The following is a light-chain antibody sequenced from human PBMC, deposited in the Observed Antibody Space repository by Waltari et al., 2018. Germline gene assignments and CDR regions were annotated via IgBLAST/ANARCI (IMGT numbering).Light chain of an antibody. Sequence: QSVLTQPPSVSGAPGQRVTIPCTGSSSNIGAGYDVHWYQQLPGTAPKLLIYGNSNRPSGVPDRFSGSKSGTSASLAITGLQAEDEDDYYCQSYDSSLSALYVFGTGTKVTVL. CDR2: GNS. CDR3: QSYDSSLSALYV. V-gene: IGLV1-40*01. J-gene: IGLJ1*01. CDR1: SSNIGAGYD.